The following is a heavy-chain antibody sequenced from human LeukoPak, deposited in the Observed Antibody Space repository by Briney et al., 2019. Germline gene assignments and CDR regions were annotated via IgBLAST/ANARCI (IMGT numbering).Heavy chain of an antibody. CDR3: AIPAGRGAHTRDY. Sequence: ASVKVSCKASGYTFTRYGISWVRQAPGQGLEWMGWISANNGDTNSAQKFQGRVTITADTSTDTAYMELSSLRSEDTAVYYCAIPAGRGAHTRDYWGQGTLVTVSS. D-gene: IGHD1-26*01. CDR1: GYTFTRYG. CDR2: ISANNGDT. V-gene: IGHV1-18*01. J-gene: IGHJ4*02.